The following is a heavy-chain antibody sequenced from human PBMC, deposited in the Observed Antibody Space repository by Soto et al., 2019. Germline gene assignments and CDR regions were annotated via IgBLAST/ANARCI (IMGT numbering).Heavy chain of an antibody. J-gene: IGHJ4*02. CDR3: AHRPRGYTYHFDY. D-gene: IGHD5-18*01. Sequence: QITLKESGPTLVKPTQTLTLTCTFSGFSLSTRGVGVGWIRQPPGKALEWLALIYWDDDEGYSPSLKSRLTITKDTSKNHVVLIMTNMDPVDTATYYCAHRPRGYTYHFDYWGQGTLVTVSS. CDR1: GFSLSTRGVG. V-gene: IGHV2-5*02. CDR2: IYWDDDE.